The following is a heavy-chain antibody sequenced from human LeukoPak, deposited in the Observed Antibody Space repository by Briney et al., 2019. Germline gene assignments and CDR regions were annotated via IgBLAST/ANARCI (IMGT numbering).Heavy chain of an antibody. J-gene: IGHJ4*02. CDR3: ARSAWVRFLEWLPGHYDY. Sequence: SETLSLTCTVSGGSISSSSYYWGWIRQPPGKGLEWIGRIYYSGSTYYNPSLKSRVTISVDTSKNQFSLKLSSVTAADTAVYYCARSAWVRFLEWLPGHYDYWGQGTLVTVSS. D-gene: IGHD3-3*01. V-gene: IGHV4-39*01. CDR2: IYYSGST. CDR1: GGSISSSSYY.